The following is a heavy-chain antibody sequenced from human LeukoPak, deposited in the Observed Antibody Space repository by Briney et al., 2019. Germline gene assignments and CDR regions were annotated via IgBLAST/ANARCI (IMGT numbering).Heavy chain of an antibody. CDR2: IRYDESDE. J-gene: IGHJ3*01. D-gene: IGHD2-8*01. V-gene: IGHV3-30*02. CDR3: TCDLDRSDGL. Sequence: HTGGSLRLSCATSGFTFNNYGMHWVRQPPGKGLEWVAFIRYDESDEYYTDSVKGRFTISRDNSKNTLYLQMNSLRAEDTAVYYCTCDLDRSDGLWGQGTMVTVSS. CDR1: GFTFNNYG.